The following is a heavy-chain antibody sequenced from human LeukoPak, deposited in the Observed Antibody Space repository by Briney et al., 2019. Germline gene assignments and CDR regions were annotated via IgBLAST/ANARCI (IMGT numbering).Heavy chain of an antibody. Sequence: SETLSLTCTVSGYSISSGYYWGWIRQPPGKGLEWIGSIYHSGSTYYNPSLKSRVTISVDTSKNQFSLKLSSVTAADTAVYYCARVNRAFDYWGQGTLVTVSS. CDR3: ARVNRAFDY. CDR1: GYSISSGYY. CDR2: IYHSGST. V-gene: IGHV4-38-2*02. J-gene: IGHJ4*02. D-gene: IGHD1-14*01.